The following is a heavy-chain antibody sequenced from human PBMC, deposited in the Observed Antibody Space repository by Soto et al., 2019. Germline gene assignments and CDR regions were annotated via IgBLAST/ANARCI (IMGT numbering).Heavy chain of an antibody. CDR2: IYISGST. Sequence: SETLSLTCTVSGDSVSSYYLSWMRQPAGRGLEWIGRIYISGSTDYNPSLKGRVSMSVDRSKNQFSLKLTSVTAADTAVYYCVRDCSGGGCYSDYGMDVWGQGTTVTVSS. J-gene: IGHJ6*02. CDR1: GDSVSSYY. V-gene: IGHV4-4*07. CDR3: VRDCSGGGCYSDYGMDV. D-gene: IGHD2-15*01.